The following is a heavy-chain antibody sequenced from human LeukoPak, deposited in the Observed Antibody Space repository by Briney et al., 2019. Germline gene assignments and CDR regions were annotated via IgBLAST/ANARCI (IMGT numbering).Heavy chain of an antibody. CDR3: ARYYDRTGFDY. Sequence: KPSETLSLTCAVYGGSFSGYYWSWIRQPPGKGLEWIGEINHNGSTNYNPSLKSRVTISIHTSRNQFSLMLSSVTAADTAMYYCARYYDRTGFDYWGQGTLVTVSS. V-gene: IGHV4-34*01. D-gene: IGHD3-16*01. J-gene: IGHJ4*02. CDR2: INHNGST. CDR1: GGSFSGYY.